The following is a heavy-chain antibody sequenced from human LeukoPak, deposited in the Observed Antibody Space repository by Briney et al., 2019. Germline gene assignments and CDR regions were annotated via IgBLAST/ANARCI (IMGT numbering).Heavy chain of an antibody. Sequence: SETLSLTCAVHGGSFSGYYWSWIRQPPGKGLEWIGEINHSGSTNYKPSLKSRVTISKDTSKNQFSLRLSSVTAADTAVYYCARGYGSGSYWVYWGQGTLVTVSS. CDR1: GGSFSGYY. J-gene: IGHJ4*02. CDR3: ARGYGSGSYWVY. CDR2: INHSGST. V-gene: IGHV4-34*01. D-gene: IGHD3-10*01.